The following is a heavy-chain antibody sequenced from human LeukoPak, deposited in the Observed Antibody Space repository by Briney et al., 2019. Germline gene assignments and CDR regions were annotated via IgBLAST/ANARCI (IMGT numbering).Heavy chain of an antibody. D-gene: IGHD2-2*01. CDR2: INHSGST. V-gene: IGHV4-34*01. CDR1: GGSFSGYY. J-gene: IGHJ4*02. Sequence: PSETLSLTCAVYGGSFSGYYWSWIRQPPGKGLEWIGEINHSGSTNYNPAPKSRVTISVDTSKNQFSLKLSSATAADTAVYYCASGYQLPYYWGQGTLVTVSS. CDR3: ASGYQLPYY.